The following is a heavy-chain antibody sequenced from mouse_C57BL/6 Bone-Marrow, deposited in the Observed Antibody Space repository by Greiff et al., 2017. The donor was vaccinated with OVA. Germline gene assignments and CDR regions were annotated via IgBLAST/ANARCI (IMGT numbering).Heavy chain of an antibody. CDR3: ARRGDYYGSSPYYYAMDY. J-gene: IGHJ4*01. CDR2: FHPYNDDT. CDR1: GYTFTTYP. D-gene: IGHD1-1*01. V-gene: IGHV1-47*01. Sequence: QVQLQQSGAELVKPGASVKMSCKASGYTFTTYPIEWMKQNHGKSLEWIGNFHPYNDDTKYNEKFKGKATLTVEKSSSTVYLELSRLTSDDSAVYYCARRGDYYGSSPYYYAMDYWGQGTSVTVSS.